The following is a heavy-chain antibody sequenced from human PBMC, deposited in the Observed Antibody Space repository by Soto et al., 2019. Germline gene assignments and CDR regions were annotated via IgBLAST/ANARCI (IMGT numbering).Heavy chain of an antibody. V-gene: IGHV3-48*03. CDR1: GFTFSSYE. J-gene: IGHJ4*02. D-gene: IGHD3-22*01. CDR3: ARDRSRYYYDSSGPRDY. Sequence: PGVSLRLSCAASGFTFSSYEMNWVRQAPGKGLEWVSYISSSGSTIYYADSVKGRFTISRDNAKNSLYLQMNSLRAEDTAVYYCARDRSRYYYDSSGPRDYWGKGPLVPVSS. CDR2: ISSSGSTI.